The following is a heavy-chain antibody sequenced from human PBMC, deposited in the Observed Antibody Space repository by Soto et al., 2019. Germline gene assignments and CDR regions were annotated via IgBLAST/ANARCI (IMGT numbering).Heavy chain of an antibody. CDR3: ARGMGISRWYVSDY. CDR1: GFTFSSYA. Sequence: PGGSLRLSCAAPGFTFSSYAMSWVRQAPGKGLEWVSAISGSGGSTYYADSVKGRFTISRDNSKNTLYLQMNGMRAEDTAVYYCARGMGISRWYVSDYRGQGPLVTV. CDR2: ISGSGGST. V-gene: IGHV3-23*01. J-gene: IGHJ4*02. D-gene: IGHD6-13*01.